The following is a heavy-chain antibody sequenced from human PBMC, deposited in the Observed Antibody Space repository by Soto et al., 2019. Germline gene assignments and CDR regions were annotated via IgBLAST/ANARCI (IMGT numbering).Heavy chain of an antibody. CDR3: ARSTSMDMIVVTDAFDI. D-gene: IGHD3-22*01. CDR2: IYHSGST. Sequence: QVQLQESGPELVKPSGTLSLTCAVSGGSISSSNWWSWVRQPQGKGLEWIGEIYHSGSTNYNPSLKSRVTISVDKSKNHFSLKLSSVTAADTSVYYCARSTSMDMIVVTDAFDIWGQGTMVTVSS. V-gene: IGHV4-4*02. J-gene: IGHJ3*02. CDR1: GGSISSSNW.